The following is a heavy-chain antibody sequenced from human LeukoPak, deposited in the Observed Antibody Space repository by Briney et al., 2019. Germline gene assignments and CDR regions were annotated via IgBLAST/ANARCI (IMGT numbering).Heavy chain of an antibody. Sequence: ASVKVSCKASGYTFPDYYIYWVREAPGQGLEWMGWISPNSGGTKYAQKFQGRVTMARDTSISTAYMELSRLRSDDTAVYYCARDYGDYGSHWDAFVSWGPGTLVTVSS. D-gene: IGHD4-17*01. J-gene: IGHJ3*02. V-gene: IGHV1-2*02. CDR2: ISPNSGGT. CDR1: GYTFPDYY. CDR3: ARDYGDYGSHWDAFVS.